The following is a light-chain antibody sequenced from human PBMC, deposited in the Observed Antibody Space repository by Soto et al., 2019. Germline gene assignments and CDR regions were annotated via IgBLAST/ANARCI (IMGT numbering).Light chain of an antibody. J-gene: IGKJ4*01. CDR1: QSVSSY. CDR2: DAS. CDR3: QQRSNXXPT. Sequence: EIVLTQSPATLSLSPGERANLSCRASQSVSSYLAWYQQRPGQAPRLLIYDASNRATGIPAKFSGSGSGTDFTLTISXXXXXXFAVYYCQQRSNXXPTFGG. V-gene: IGKV3-11*01.